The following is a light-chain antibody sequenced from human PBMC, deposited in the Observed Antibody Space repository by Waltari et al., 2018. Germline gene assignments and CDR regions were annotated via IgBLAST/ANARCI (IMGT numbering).Light chain of an antibody. CDR1: QSLLHTNAYNY. J-gene: IGKJ2*01. Sequence: DIVMTQSPLSLPVTPGGPASISCRSSQSLLHTNAYNYLDWYLQKPGQSPQLLIYLGSNRASGVPDRFSGSGSGTDFTLKISRVEAEDVGIYYCMQSLQTPYTFGQGTKLEIK. CDR2: LGS. V-gene: IGKV2-28*01. CDR3: MQSLQTPYT.